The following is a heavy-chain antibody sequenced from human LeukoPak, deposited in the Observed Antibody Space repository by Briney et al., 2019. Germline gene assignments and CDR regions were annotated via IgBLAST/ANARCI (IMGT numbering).Heavy chain of an antibody. V-gene: IGHV3-73*01. D-gene: IGHD3-22*01. CDR2: IRSKAKSYAT. Sequence: GGSLKLSCAASGFTFSGSAMHWVRQASGKGLEWVGRIRSKAKSYATLYAASVKGRFTISRDDSKNTAYLQMNSLKAEDTAVYYCTRPLDYDSSGPDAFDIWGQGTIVTVSS. J-gene: IGHJ3*02. CDR1: GFTFSGSA. CDR3: TRPLDYDSSGPDAFDI.